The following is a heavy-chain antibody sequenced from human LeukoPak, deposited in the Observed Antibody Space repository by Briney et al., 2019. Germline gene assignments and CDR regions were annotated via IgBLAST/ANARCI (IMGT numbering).Heavy chain of an antibody. D-gene: IGHD5-12*01. V-gene: IGHV4-30-2*01. J-gene: IGHJ4*02. Sequence: SQTLSLTCAVSGGSISSGGYSWSWIRQPPGKGLEWIGFIYHSGSTYYNPSLKSRVTISVDRSKNQFSLKLSSVTAADTAVYFCARGSGYGYFDYWGQGTLVTVSS. CDR1: GGSISSGGYS. CDR3: ARGSGYGYFDY. CDR2: IYHSGST.